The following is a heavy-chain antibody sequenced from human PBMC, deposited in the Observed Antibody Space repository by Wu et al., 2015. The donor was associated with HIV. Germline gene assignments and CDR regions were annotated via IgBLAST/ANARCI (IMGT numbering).Heavy chain of an antibody. J-gene: IGHJ4*02. CDR1: GGSFSTYA. D-gene: IGHD1-26*01. V-gene: IGHV1-69*12. CDR3: ARLGRNSYGKYFDY. Sequence: QVQLVQSGAEVKKPGSWVKVSCRASGGSFSTYAISWVRQAPGQGLEWMGGIIPLFDAPSYAQKFQGRVTITADESTSTAYMELSGLRSEDTAVYYCARLGRNSYGKYFDYWGQGTLVTVSS. CDR2: IIPLFDAP.